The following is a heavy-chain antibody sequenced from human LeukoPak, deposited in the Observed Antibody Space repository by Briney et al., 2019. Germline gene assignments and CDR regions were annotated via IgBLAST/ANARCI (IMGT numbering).Heavy chain of an antibody. J-gene: IGHJ4*02. CDR1: GYTFTGYY. V-gene: IGHV1-2*06. D-gene: IGHD3-22*01. Sequence: ASVKVSCKASGYTFTGYYMHWVRQAPGQGLEWMGRINPNSGGTNYAQKFQGRVTMTRDTSISTAYMELSRLRSDGTAVYYCARGESERYYYDSSEFDYWGQGTLVTVSS. CDR3: ARGESERYYYDSSEFDY. CDR2: INPNSGGT.